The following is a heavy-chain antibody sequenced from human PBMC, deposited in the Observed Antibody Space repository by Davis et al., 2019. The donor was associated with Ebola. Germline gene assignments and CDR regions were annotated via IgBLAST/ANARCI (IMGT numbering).Heavy chain of an antibody. CDR1: GYRFTNHW. Sequence: GESLKISCKASGYRFTNHWMAWVRQTPGKGLEWMGRMDPSDSYTNYSPSFQGHVTMSVDTSISTAYLQWSSLKASDTAMYYCASGCSGGSCYSDPDHYGMDVWGQGTTVTVSS. J-gene: IGHJ6*02. CDR2: MDPSDSYT. D-gene: IGHD2-15*01. CDR3: ASGCSGGSCYSDPDHYGMDV. V-gene: IGHV5-10-1*01.